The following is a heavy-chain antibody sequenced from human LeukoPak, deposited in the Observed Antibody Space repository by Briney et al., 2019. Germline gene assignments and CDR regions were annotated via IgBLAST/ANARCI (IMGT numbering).Heavy chain of an antibody. D-gene: IGHD3-22*01. CDR2: ISSSSSYI. J-gene: IGHJ2*01. CDR3: ARDPRLSPPGSSGYYGPRPPAWYFDL. Sequence: GGSLRLSCAASGFTFSSYSMNWVRQAPGKGLEWVSSISSSSSYIYYADSVKGRFTISRDNAKNSLYLQMNSLRAEDTAVYYCARDPRLSPPGSSGYYGPRPPAWYFDLWGRGTLVTVSS. V-gene: IGHV3-21*01. CDR1: GFTFSSYS.